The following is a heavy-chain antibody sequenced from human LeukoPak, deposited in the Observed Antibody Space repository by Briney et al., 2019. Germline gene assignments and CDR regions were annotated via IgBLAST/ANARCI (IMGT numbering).Heavy chain of an antibody. D-gene: IGHD3-10*01. J-gene: IGHJ4*02. CDR1: GFTFSSYG. V-gene: IGHV3-30*19. CDR3: ARVYGSEIDY. Sequence: GGSLRHSCAASGFTFSSYGMHWVRQAPGKGLEWVTLISFNGNDKKYADSVKGRFTVSRDNSRNTVFLQMNSLRPEDTGLYYCARVYGSEIDYWGQGTQVIVSS. CDR2: ISFNGNDK.